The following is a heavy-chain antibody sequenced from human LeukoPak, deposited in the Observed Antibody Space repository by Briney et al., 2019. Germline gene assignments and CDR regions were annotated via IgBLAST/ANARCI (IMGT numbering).Heavy chain of an antibody. V-gene: IGHV3-11*01. CDR3: AKGYCSSTSCHFHYYGMDV. J-gene: IGHJ6*02. Sequence: GGSLRLSCAASGFTFSDYYMSWIRQAPGKGLEWVSYISSSGSTIYYADSVKGRFTISRDNSKNTLYLQMNSLRAEDTAVYYCAKGYCSSTSCHFHYYGMDVWGQGTTVTVSS. CDR2: ISSSGSTI. D-gene: IGHD2-2*01. CDR1: GFTFSDYY.